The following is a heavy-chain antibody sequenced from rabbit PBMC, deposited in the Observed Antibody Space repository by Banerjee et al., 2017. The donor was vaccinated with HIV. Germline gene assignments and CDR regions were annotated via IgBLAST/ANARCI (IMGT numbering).Heavy chain of an antibody. Sequence: QEQLEESGGDLVKPGASLTLTCTASGFSFSSNYRICWVRQAPRKGPEWIACIYGGDGSTYYATWAKGRFAISKTSSTTVTLQLNSLTAADTATYFCARGANYGGAGCGLWGQGTLVTVS. V-gene: IGHV1S45*01. CDR3: ARGANYGGAGCGL. CDR1: GFSFSSNYR. CDR2: IYGGDGST. D-gene: IGHD4-2*01. J-gene: IGHJ3*01.